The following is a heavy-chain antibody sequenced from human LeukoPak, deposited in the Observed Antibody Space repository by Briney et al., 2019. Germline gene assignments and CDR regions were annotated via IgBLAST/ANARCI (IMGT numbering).Heavy chain of an antibody. CDR3: AVDFWSGYYTGWFDP. CDR1: GYTFTGYY. Sequence: GASVKVSCKASGYTFTGYYMHWVRQAPGQGLEWMGRINPNSGGTNYAQKFQGRVTITRDTSISTAYMELSRLRSDDTAVYYCAVDFWSGYYTGWFDPWGQGTLVTVSS. CDR2: INPNSGGT. V-gene: IGHV1-2*06. D-gene: IGHD3-3*01. J-gene: IGHJ5*02.